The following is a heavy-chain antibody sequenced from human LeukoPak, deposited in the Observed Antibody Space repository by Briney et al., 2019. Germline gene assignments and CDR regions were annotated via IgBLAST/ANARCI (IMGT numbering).Heavy chain of an antibody. Sequence: ASVKVFCKASGYTFTGYYMHWVRQAPGQGLEWMGWINPNSGGTNYAQKFQGRVTMTRDTSISTAYMELSRLRSDDTAVYYCARDWIQLWLRLDYWGQGTLVTVSS. D-gene: IGHD5-18*01. V-gene: IGHV1-2*02. CDR2: INPNSGGT. CDR1: GYTFTGYY. J-gene: IGHJ4*02. CDR3: ARDWIQLWLRLDY.